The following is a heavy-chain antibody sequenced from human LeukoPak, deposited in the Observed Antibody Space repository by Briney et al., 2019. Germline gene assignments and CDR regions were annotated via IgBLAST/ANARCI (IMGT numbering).Heavy chain of an antibody. CDR2: INHSGST. Sequence: SETLSLTCAVYGGSFSGYYWSWIRQPPGKGLEWIGEINHSGSTNYNPSLKSRVTISVDTSKNQFSLKLSSVTAAGTAVYYCARKEYEPGYYDSSGNNWFDPWGQGTLVTVSS. CDR3: ARKEYEPGYYDSSGNNWFDP. J-gene: IGHJ5*02. CDR1: GGSFSGYY. D-gene: IGHD3-22*01. V-gene: IGHV4-34*01.